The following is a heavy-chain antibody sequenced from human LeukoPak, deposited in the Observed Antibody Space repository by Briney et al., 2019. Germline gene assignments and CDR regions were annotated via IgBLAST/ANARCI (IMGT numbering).Heavy chain of an antibody. CDR2: IIPTFGTA. J-gene: IGHJ4*02. D-gene: IGHD5-24*01. CDR1: GGTFSSYA. V-gene: IGHV1-69*13. Sequence: ASVKVSCKASGGTFSSYAINWVRQAPGQGLEWMGGIIPTFGTANYAQKFQGRVTITADESTSTAYMELSSLRSEDTAVYYCAQTRWLQLGWYFDYWGQGTLVTVSS. CDR3: AQTRWLQLGWYFDY.